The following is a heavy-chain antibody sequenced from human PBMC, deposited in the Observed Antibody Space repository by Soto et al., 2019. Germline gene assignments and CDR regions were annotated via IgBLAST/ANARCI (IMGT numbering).Heavy chain of an antibody. CDR2: ISSSSSCI. Sequence: PGGSLILSCASSGFTFSSYRMNWVRQAPGKGLEWVSSISSSSSCIYCSDSVKGRFTISRDNAKNSLYLQMNSLRAEDTAVYYCARDLKGIAVAIYWGQGTLVTVSS. D-gene: IGHD6-19*01. V-gene: IGHV3-21*01. J-gene: IGHJ4*02. CDR1: GFTFSSYR. CDR3: ARDLKGIAVAIY.